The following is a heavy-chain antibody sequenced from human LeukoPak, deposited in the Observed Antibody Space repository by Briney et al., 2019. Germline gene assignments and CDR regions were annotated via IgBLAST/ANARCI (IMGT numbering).Heavy chain of an antibody. J-gene: IGHJ4*02. CDR2: INHSGST. D-gene: IGHD2-15*01. Sequence: SETLSLTCAVYGGSFSGYYWSWIRQPPGKGLEWIGEINHSGSTNYNPSLKSRVTISVDTSKNQFSLKLSSVTAADTAVFYCAACSGGSCYGGYFDYWGQGTLVTVSS. V-gene: IGHV4-34*01. CDR1: GGSFSGYY. CDR3: AACSGGSCYGGYFDY.